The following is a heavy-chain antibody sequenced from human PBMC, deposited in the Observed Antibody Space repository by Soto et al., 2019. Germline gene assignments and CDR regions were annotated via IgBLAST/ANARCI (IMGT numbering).Heavy chain of an antibody. Sequence: GSSVQVSCKVSGYTLTELTMHWVRQAPGKGLEWMGGFDPEDGETIYAQKFQGRVTMTEDTSTDTAYMELSSLRSEDTAVYYCASERVGLLRAPEDGAFDIRGQRTMVTVSS. CDR2: FDPEDGET. CDR3: ASERVGLLRAPEDGAFDI. V-gene: IGHV1-24*01. D-gene: IGHD1-26*01. J-gene: IGHJ3*02. CDR1: GYTLTELT.